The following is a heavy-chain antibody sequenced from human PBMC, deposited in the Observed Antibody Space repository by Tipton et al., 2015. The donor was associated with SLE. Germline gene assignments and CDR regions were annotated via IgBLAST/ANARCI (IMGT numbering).Heavy chain of an antibody. CDR2: IKPDGSEK. J-gene: IGHJ4*02. CDR1: GFTFSSYW. D-gene: IGHD1-26*01. Sequence: GSLRLSCAASGFTFSSYWMSWVRQAPGKGLEWVANIKPDGSEKHYVDSVKGRFTVSRDNAKNSLYLQMNSLRGEDTAVYYCARGGTYYSFDSWGQGTLVTVSS. CDR3: ARGGTYYSFDS. V-gene: IGHV3-7*01.